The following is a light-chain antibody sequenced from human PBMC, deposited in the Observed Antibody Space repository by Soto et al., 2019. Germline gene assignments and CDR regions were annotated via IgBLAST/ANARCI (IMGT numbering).Light chain of an antibody. CDR3: QQYYSTRT. V-gene: IGKV4-1*01. Sequence: DIVMTQSPDSLAVSLGERATINCKSSQSVLYSSNNKNYLAWYQQKPGQPPKLLLYWASTRESGVPDRFSGSGSWTDFTLTISSLQAEDVAVYYCQQYYSTRTFGQGTKVEIK. CDR1: QSVLYSSNNKNY. CDR2: WAS. J-gene: IGKJ1*01.